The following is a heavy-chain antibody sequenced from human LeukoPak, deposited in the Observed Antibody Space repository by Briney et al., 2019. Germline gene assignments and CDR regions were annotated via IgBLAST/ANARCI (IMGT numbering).Heavy chain of an antibody. CDR2: IFRTGST. CDR1: GGSISSGGYY. V-gene: IGHV4-31*03. Sequence: SQTLSLTCTVSGGSISSGGYYWTWIRQHPGKGLEWIGYIFRTGSTYYNPSLNSRVAISLDTSKNHFSLNLTSVTAADTAVYYCARAVTGTSLVDFWGQGTLVAVSS. J-gene: IGHJ4*02. D-gene: IGHD6-19*01. CDR3: ARAVTGTSLVDF.